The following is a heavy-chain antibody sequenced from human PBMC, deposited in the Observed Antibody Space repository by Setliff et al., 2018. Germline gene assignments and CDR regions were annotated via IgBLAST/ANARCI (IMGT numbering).Heavy chain of an antibody. D-gene: IGHD5-12*01. J-gene: IGHJ4*02. CDR2: IYTSGST. CDR1: GGSISGAGYY. CDR3: VRDRDGYHIPFFDH. Sequence: SETLSLTCIVSGGSISGAGYYCSWLRQPGGKVLEWIRHIYTSGSTKYNPSLKSRVTILKDTSKTLFSLRLGSMTAADTAMYYCVRDRDGYHIPFFDHWGQGIQVTVSS. V-gene: IGHV4-61*09.